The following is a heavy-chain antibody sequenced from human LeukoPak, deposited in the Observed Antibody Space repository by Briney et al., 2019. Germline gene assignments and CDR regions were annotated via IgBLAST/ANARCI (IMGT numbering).Heavy chain of an antibody. CDR1: GDSVSSIGYS. J-gene: IGHJ4*02. V-gene: IGHV4-30-2*01. Sequence: PSQTLSLTCGVSGDSVSSIGYSWSWIRQPPGRGLEWIGFIYQSGSASYNPSLQSRVTISIDKSKNQFSLNLSSVTAADTAVYYCARDGGSSGWYGGDYWGQGTLVTVSS. D-gene: IGHD6-19*01. CDR3: ARDGGSSGWYGGDY. CDR2: IYQSGSA.